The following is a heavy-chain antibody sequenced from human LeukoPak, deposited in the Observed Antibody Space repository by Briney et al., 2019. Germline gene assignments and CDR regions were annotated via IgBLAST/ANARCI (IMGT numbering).Heavy chain of an antibody. CDR3: AREPPNTYDYVWGSYRSLDY. Sequence: PGGSLRLPCAASGFTFSSYDMHWVRQATGKGLEWVSAIGTAGDTYYPGSVKGRFTISRENAKNSLYPQMNSLRAGDTAVYYCAREPPNTYDYVWGSYRSLDYWGQGTLVTVSS. CDR1: GFTFSSYD. D-gene: IGHD3-16*02. CDR2: IGTAGDT. J-gene: IGHJ4*02. V-gene: IGHV3-13*01.